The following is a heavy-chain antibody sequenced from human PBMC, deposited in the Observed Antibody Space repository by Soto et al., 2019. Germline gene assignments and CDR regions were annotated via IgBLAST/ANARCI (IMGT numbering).Heavy chain of an antibody. D-gene: IGHD2-2*02. CDR2: IDPSDSYT. CDR1: GYSFTSYW. CDR3: ARLGMRVPAAISGMDV. Sequence: HGESLKISCKGSGYSFTSYWISWVRQMPGKGLEWMGRIDPSDSYTNYSPSFQGHVTISADKSISTAYLQWSSLKASDTAMYYCARLGMRVPAAISGMDVWGQGTTVTVSS. V-gene: IGHV5-10-1*01. J-gene: IGHJ6*02.